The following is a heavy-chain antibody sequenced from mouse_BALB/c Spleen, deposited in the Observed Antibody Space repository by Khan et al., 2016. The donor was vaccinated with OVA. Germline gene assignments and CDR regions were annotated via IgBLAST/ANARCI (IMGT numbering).Heavy chain of an antibody. J-gene: IGHJ2*03. CDR2: ISYSVNT. CDR1: CYSITSDYA. CDR3: ARIYGGEFDY. Sequence: SGPGLVKPSQSLSLTCTVTCYSITSDYAWNWIRQFPGNKLEWMGYISYSVNTKYNPSLKSRISITRNTSKNQFFLQLNTVTMEDTDTYYCARIYGGEFDYWGQGKRVTV. D-gene: IGHD1-1*01. V-gene: IGHV3-2*02.